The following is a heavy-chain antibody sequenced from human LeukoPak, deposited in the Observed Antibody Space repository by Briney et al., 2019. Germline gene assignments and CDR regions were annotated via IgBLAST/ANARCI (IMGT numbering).Heavy chain of an antibody. D-gene: IGHD6-13*01. CDR2: ISGSGGST. CDR1: GFTFSSYG. CDR3: AKDAQTAVSSSWCWFLDS. J-gene: IGHJ4*02. V-gene: IGHV3-23*01. Sequence: GGTLRLSCAASGFTFSSYGMTWVRQAPGKGLEWVSGISGSGGSTYYADSVKGRFPISRDNSKNTLYLQMDSLRVEDTAVNSVAKDAQTAVSSSWCWFLDSWGEGTPVTVSS.